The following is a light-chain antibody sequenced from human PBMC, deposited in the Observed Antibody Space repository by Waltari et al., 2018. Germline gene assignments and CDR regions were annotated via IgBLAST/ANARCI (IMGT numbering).Light chain of an antibody. J-gene: IGKJ1*01. CDR3: QQYYRSRT. Sequence: DIVMTQSPDTLAVSLGERATINCKSSQSVLCNSNDKNYLAWYQQKPGQPPKLLIYWASTRESGVPDRFSGSGSGTDFSLTISDLQTEDVAVYYCQQYYRSRTFGQGTKVEIK. CDR2: WAS. CDR1: QSVLCNSNDKNY. V-gene: IGKV4-1*01.